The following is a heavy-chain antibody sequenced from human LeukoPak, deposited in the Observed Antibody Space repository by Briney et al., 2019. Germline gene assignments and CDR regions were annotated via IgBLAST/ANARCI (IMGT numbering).Heavy chain of an antibody. D-gene: IGHD6-13*01. CDR3: ARGIAAAGIDA. CDR1: SYTFPSYD. CDR2: ISAYNGNT. V-gene: IGHV1-18*04. J-gene: IGHJ5*02. Sequence: ASVKLSCKASSYTFPSYDISWVRQPPGHRLECMGWISAYNGNTNYAQQFQGRVTMATDTFTRTAYMELRSLRAEDSCVYYCARGIAAAGIDAWGQGTLVTVSS.